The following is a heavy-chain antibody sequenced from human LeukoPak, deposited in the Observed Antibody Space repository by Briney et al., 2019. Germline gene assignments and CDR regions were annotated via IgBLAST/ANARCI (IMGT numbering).Heavy chain of an antibody. V-gene: IGHV3-30-3*01. CDR3: ARGSSSWYSLIKY. CDR2: ISYDGSSD. Sequence: PGGSLRLSCAASGFTFSSYTMHWVRQAAGKGLEWVALISYDGSSDYYADSVKGRITNSRDNSKNTLYLQMNSLRVEDTAVYYCARGSSSWYSLIKYWGQGTLVTVSS. D-gene: IGHD6-13*01. CDR1: GFTFSSYT. J-gene: IGHJ4*02.